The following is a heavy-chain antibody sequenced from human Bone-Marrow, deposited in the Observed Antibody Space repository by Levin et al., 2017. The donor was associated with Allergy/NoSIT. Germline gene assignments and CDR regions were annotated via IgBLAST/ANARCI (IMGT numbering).Heavy chain of an antibody. Sequence: PSETLSLTCAVYGGSFSGYYWSWIRQPPGKGLEWIGEINHSGSTNYSPSLKSRVTISVDPSKNQFSLRLNSVTAADTAVYYCARVGEFDSSGWYEYYWGQGTLVTVSS. CDR2: INHSGST. D-gene: IGHD6-19*01. CDR3: ARVGEFDSSGWYEYY. V-gene: IGHV4-34*01. J-gene: IGHJ4*01. CDR1: GGSFSGYY.